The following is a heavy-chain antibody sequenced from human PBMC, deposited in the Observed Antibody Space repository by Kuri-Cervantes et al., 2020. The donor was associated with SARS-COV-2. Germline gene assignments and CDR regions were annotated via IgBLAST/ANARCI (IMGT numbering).Heavy chain of an antibody. CDR1: GFTFDDYA. CDR3: ATKPPGVNDAFDI. CDR2: ISWNSGSI. Sequence: SLKISCAASGFTFDDYAMHWVRQAPGKGLEWVSGISWNSGSIGYADSVKGRFTISRDNSKNTLYLQMNSLRAEDTAVYYCATKPPGVNDAFDIWGQGTMVTVSS. D-gene: IGHD1-14*01. J-gene: IGHJ3*02. V-gene: IGHV3-9*01.